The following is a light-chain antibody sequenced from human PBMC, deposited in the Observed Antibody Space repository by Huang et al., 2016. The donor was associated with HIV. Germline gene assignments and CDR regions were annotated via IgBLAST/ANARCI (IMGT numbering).Light chain of an antibody. Sequence: EIVMTQYPVTLYVSPGERATLSCRASQSIGSGLAWYQQRPGQPPRLLIHGASTRATGIPARFSGSGSGTEFTLTISSLQSEDFAMYYCQQYNNWPMYTFGQGTKLDIK. J-gene: IGKJ2*01. CDR3: QQYNNWPMYT. V-gene: IGKV3-15*01. CDR1: QSIGSG. CDR2: GAS.